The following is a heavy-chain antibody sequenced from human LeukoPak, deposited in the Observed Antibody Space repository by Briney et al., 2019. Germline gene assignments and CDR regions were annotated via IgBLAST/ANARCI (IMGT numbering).Heavy chain of an antibody. CDR1: GFTVSSKY. D-gene: IGHD2-2*01. J-gene: IGHJ4*02. CDR2: IYSGGST. V-gene: IGHV3-53*01. CDR3: ARGCSSTSCYGFDY. Sequence: SGGSLRLSCAASGFTVSSKYMSWVRQAPGKGLEWVSVIYSGGSTYYADSVKGRFTIPRDNSKNTLYLQMNSLRAEDTAVYYCARGCSSTSCYGFDYWGQGTLVTVSS.